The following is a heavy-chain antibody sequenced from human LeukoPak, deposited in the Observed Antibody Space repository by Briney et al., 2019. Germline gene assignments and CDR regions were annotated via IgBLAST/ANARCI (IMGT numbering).Heavy chain of an antibody. CDR2: FDPEDGET. J-gene: IGHJ4*02. V-gene: IGHV1-24*01. CDR1: GYTLTELS. Sequence: GASVKVSCKVSGYTLTELSMHWVRQAPGKGLEWMGGFDPEDGETIYAQKFQGRVTMTEDTSTDTAYMELRSLRSDDTAVYYCARAPTTSYCGGDCYPDYWGQGTLVTVSS. CDR3: ARAPTTSYCGGDCYPDY. D-gene: IGHD2-21*02.